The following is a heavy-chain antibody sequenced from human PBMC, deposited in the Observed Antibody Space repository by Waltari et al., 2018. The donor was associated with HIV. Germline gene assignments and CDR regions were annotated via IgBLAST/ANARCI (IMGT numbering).Heavy chain of an antibody. J-gene: IGHJ4*02. D-gene: IGHD6-19*01. CDR1: TFSSYA. CDR2: ISYDGSNK. V-gene: IGHV3-30*01. Sequence: TFSSYAMHWVRQAPGKGLEWVAVISYDGSNKYYADSVKGRFTISRDNSKNTLYLQMNSLRAEDTAVYYCAPSSGWVGTFDYWGQGTLVTVSS. CDR3: APSSGWVGTFDY.